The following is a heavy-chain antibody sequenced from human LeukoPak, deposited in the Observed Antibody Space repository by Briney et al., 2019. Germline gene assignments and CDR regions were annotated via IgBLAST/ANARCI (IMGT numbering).Heavy chain of an antibody. D-gene: IGHD2-2*01. CDR2: IENDASEK. CDR3: AKKGHCRSTTCFNTNAFYI. V-gene: IGHV3-30*02. CDR1: GFTLSIYG. Sequence: GGSLRLSCAASGFTLSIYGMHWVRQAPGKGLGWVAFIENDASEKKCVDSVKGRFTISRDNSKNTLYLQMNSLTAEDTAVYYCAKKGHCRSTTCFNTNAFYIWGQGTLVTVSS. J-gene: IGHJ3*02.